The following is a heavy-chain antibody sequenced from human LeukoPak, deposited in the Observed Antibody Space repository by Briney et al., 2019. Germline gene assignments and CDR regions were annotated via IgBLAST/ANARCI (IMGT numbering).Heavy chain of an antibody. J-gene: IGHJ3*02. Sequence: SETLSLTCTVSGGSISSSSYYWGWIRQPPGKGLEWIGSIYYSGSTYYNPSLKSRVTISVDTSKNQFSLKLSSVTAADTAVYYCARDHSSGWYNDAFDIWGQGTMVTVSS. CDR1: GGSISSSSYY. CDR3: ARDHSSGWYNDAFDI. D-gene: IGHD6-19*01. CDR2: IYYSGST. V-gene: IGHV4-39*07.